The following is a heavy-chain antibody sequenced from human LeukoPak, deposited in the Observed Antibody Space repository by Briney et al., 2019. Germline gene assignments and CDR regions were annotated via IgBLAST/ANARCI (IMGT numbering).Heavy chain of an antibody. CDR1: GGSISSSSYY. V-gene: IGHV4-39*07. J-gene: IGHJ3*02. D-gene: IGHD3-9*01. Sequence: PSETLSLTCTVSGGSISSSSYYWGWIRQPPGKGLEWIGSIYYSGSTYYNPSLKSRVTISVDTSKNQFSLKLSSVTAADTAVYYCARAGYDTATGYCGAFDIWGQGTMVTVSS. CDR3: ARAGYDTATGYCGAFDI. CDR2: IYYSGST.